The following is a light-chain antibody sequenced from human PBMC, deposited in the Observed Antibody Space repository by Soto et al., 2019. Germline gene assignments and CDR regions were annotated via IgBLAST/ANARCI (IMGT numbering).Light chain of an antibody. Sequence: QSVLTQPPSVSATPGQRVTISCSGSSSNVGSHYVYWYQQLSGTAPKLLIYNNGQRPSGVPDRFSDSKSGTSASLAISGLRSEDEADYCCAAWDDSLGSRLFGGGTKVTVL. CDR2: NNG. CDR3: AAWDDSLGSRL. V-gene: IGLV1-47*01. CDR1: SSNVGSHY. J-gene: IGLJ3*02.